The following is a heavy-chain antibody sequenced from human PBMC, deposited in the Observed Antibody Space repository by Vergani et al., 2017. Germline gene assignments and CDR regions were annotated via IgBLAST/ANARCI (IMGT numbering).Heavy chain of an antibody. Sequence: QVQLQESGPGLVKPSQTLSLTCTVSGGSISSGGYYWSWIRQHPGKGLEWIGYIYYSGSTYYNPSLKSRVSISVDTSTNRFSLKLGSVTAADTAGYYCATAGDGRRYDSSGYYADDAFYIWGQGTMVTVSS. D-gene: IGHD3-22*01. V-gene: IGHV4-31*03. CDR2: IYYSGST. CDR3: ATAGDGRRYDSSGYYADDAFYI. CDR1: GGSISSGGYY. J-gene: IGHJ3*02.